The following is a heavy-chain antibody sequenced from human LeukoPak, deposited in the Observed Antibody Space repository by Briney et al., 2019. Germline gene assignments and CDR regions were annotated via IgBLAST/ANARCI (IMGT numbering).Heavy chain of an antibody. D-gene: IGHD1-26*01. CDR2: FDPEDGET. Sequence: ASVKVSCKVSGYTLTELSMHWLRQAPGKGLEWMGGFDPEDGETIYAQKFQGRVTMTEDTSTDTAYMELSSLRSEDTAVYYCATTKWELYYYYYMDVWGKGTTVTVSS. CDR3: ATTKWELYYYYYMDV. J-gene: IGHJ6*03. V-gene: IGHV1-24*01. CDR1: GYTLTELS.